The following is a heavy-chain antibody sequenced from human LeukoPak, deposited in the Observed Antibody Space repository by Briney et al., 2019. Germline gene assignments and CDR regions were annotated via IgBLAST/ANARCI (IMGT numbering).Heavy chain of an antibody. Sequence: GASVKVSCKASGYTFTGYYMHWVRQAPGQGLEWMGWINPNSGGTNYAQKFQGRVTMTRDTSISTAYMELSRLRSDDTAVYYCARDFLWLPNWFDPWGQGTLVTVSS. CDR2: INPNSGGT. V-gene: IGHV1-2*02. CDR3: ARDFLWLPNWFDP. D-gene: IGHD3-22*01. CDR1: GYTFTGYY. J-gene: IGHJ5*02.